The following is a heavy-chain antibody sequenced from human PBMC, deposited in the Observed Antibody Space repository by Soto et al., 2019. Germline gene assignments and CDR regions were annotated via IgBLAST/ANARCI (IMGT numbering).Heavy chain of an antibody. J-gene: IGHJ4*02. CDR2: IWYDGSNK. D-gene: IGHD5-18*01. CDR1: GFAFSNYG. CDR3: ARGVRGGFVDTTMGPFDY. Sequence: QVQLVESGGGVVQPGRSLRLSCAASGFAFSNYGMHWVRQAPGKGLEWVAVIWYDGSNKYYADSVKGRFTISRDNSKNTLYLRMNRLRAEDTAVYYCARGVRGGFVDTTMGPFDYWGQGTLVTVSS. V-gene: IGHV3-33*01.